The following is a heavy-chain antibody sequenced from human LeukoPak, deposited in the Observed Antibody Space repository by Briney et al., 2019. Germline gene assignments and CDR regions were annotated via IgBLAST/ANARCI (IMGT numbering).Heavy chain of an antibody. V-gene: IGHV4-59*01. Sequence: PSETLSLTCTVSGGSISSYYWSWIRQPPGKGLEWIGYIFYSGSTDYNPSLKSRVSISVDTSKNQFSLKLSSVTAADTAVYYCARGGGNPYWYFDLWGRGTLVTVSS. J-gene: IGHJ2*01. CDR1: GGSISSYY. D-gene: IGHD4-23*01. CDR3: ARGGGNPYWYFDL. CDR2: IFYSGST.